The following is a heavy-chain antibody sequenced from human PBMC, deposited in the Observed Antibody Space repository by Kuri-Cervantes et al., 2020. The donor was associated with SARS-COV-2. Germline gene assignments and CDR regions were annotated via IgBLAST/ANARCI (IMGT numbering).Heavy chain of an antibody. V-gene: IGHV3-64D*06. D-gene: IGHD3-16*01. J-gene: IGHJ6*02. CDR2: ISPDGGDT. CDR1: GFTFSSCF. Sequence: GGSLRLSCSASGFTFSSCFMLWVRQTPAKGLEHVSRISPDGGDTSYTESVKCRFTISRDNSKNTLYLQMNSLRVVDTAVYYCVNGALVQEVLARDPKSYYDMDVWGQGTTVTVSS. CDR3: VNGALVQEVLARDPKSYYDMDV.